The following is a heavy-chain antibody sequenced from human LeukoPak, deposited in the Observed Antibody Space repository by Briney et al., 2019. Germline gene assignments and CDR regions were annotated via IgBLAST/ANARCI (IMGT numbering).Heavy chain of an antibody. CDR3: ARFSRADQYYFDY. CDR1: GFTFSDYS. CDR2: ISSGSSHI. J-gene: IGHJ4*02. V-gene: IGHV3-21*01. D-gene: IGHD2-2*01. Sequence: GGSLRLSCAASGFTFSDYSMNWVRQAPGKGLEWVSSISSGSSHIYYADSVKGRFTISRDNVKNSVYLQMNSLRAEDTAVYYCARFSRADQYYFDYWGQGILVTVSS.